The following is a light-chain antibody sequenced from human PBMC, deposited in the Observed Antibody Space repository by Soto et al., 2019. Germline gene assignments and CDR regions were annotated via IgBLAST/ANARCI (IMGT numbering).Light chain of an antibody. CDR3: CSYAGSRGNV. V-gene: IGLV2-23*02. Sequence: QSALTQPASVSGSPGQSITISCTGTSSDVGSYNLVSWYQQHPGKAPKLMIYDVSQRPSGVSNRFSCSKSGNSASLTISGLQAWDEADYYCCSYAGSRGNVFGTGTKLTVL. CDR2: DVS. CDR1: SSDVGSYNL. J-gene: IGLJ1*01.